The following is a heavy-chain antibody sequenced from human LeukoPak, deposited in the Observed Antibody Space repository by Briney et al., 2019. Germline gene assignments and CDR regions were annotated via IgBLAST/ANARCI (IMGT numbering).Heavy chain of an antibody. Sequence: GGSLRLSCAASEFTFRIYAMSWGRQAPGKGLGWVSAISGSGGSTYYADSVKGRFTISRDNSRDTLYLQMNSLRAEDTAVYYCAKGYYDYVWGSYYFDYWGQGTLVTVSS. CDR3: AKGYYDYVWGSYYFDY. D-gene: IGHD3-16*01. V-gene: IGHV3-23*01. CDR2: ISGSGGST. CDR1: EFTFRIYA. J-gene: IGHJ4*02.